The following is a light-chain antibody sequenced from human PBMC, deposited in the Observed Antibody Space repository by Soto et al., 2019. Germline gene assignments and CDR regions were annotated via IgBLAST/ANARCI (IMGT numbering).Light chain of an antibody. Sequence: DVVMTQSPLSLPVTLGQPASISCRASRSLIYTDGNTYLNWFHQRPGQSPRRLFAKVSNRDSGVPDRFRGSGSGTDFTLKISRVEAEDVGLYYCMQGTPWPYTFGQRTKLEIK. CDR3: MQGTPWPYT. J-gene: IGKJ2*01. CDR2: KVS. CDR1: RSLIYTDGNTY. V-gene: IGKV2-30*01.